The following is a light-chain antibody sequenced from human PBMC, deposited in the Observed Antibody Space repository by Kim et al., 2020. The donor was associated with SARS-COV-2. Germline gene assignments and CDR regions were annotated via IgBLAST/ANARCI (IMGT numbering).Light chain of an antibody. CDR2: GAS. Sequence: SPGKRAALSCRASESVSNNYLAWYQQKPGQAPRLLIYGASSRATAIPDRFSGSGSGTDFTLTISRLESEDFAVYYCHQYGTSFRTFGQGTKVDIK. V-gene: IGKV3-20*01. J-gene: IGKJ1*01. CDR1: ESVSNNY. CDR3: HQYGTSFRT.